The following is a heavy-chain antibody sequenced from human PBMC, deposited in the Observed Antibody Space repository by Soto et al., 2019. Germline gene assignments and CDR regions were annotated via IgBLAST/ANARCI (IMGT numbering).Heavy chain of an antibody. CDR2: IFYSGST. J-gene: IGHJ6*02. CDR1: GGSVSSGSFY. CDR3: ARIFLTVTTYPLDAMDV. Sequence: QVQLQESGPGLVKPSETLSLTCTVSGGSVSSGSFYWSWIRQPPGKGLEWIGYIFYSGSTNYNPSLKSPINISRDTAKKLFFPELSSVTPADHALYYCARIFLTVTTYPLDAMDVWGQGTTVTVSS. D-gene: IGHD4-4*01. V-gene: IGHV4-61*01.